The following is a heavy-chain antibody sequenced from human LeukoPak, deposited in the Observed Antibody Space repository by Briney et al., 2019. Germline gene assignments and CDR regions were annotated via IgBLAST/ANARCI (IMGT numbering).Heavy chain of an antibody. V-gene: IGHV5-51*01. CDR1: GYIFSTYW. CDR3: ARRSYMDV. Sequence: GESLKISCQASGYIFSTYWLGWVRQMPRKGLEWVGIIYPGDSDTRYSPSFQGQVIISADTSISTVYLQWGSLKASDTATYYCARRSYMDVWGKGTTVTVSS. J-gene: IGHJ6*03. CDR2: IYPGDSDT.